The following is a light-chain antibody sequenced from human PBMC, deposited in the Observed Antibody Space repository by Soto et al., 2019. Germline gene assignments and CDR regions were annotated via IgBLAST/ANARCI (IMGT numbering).Light chain of an antibody. V-gene: IGKV3-15*01. CDR3: QQRSNWPLT. CDR1: QSVATN. Sequence: EAVLTQSPATLSVSPGERATLSCRASQSVATNLAWYQQRPGQAPRLLIYGASKRAVGLPARFSGSGSGTEFTLTITSLQSEDFAVYYCQQRSNWPLTFGPGTKVDIK. J-gene: IGKJ3*01. CDR2: GAS.